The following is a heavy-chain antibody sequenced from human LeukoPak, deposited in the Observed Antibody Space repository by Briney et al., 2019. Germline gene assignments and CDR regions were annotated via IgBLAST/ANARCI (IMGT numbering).Heavy chain of an antibody. Sequence: GGTLRLSCAASGFPFSSHGMSWVRQAPGKGLEWVSGIIGGGGSTYYADSVKGRFTISGDNSRNTLYLQMNSLRAEDTAVYYCARVGRDILTGYYNSYFDYWGQGTLVTVSS. D-gene: IGHD3-9*01. CDR1: GFPFSSHG. CDR2: IIGGGGST. CDR3: ARVGRDILTGYYNSYFDY. V-gene: IGHV3-23*01. J-gene: IGHJ4*02.